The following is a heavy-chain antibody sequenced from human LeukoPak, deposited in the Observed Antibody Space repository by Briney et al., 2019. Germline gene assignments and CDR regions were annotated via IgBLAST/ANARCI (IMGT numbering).Heavy chain of an antibody. CDR1: GLIFSSFW. V-gene: IGHV3-7*01. CDR2: IRWDDER. J-gene: IGHJ4*02. CDR3: SRITTNGYFEY. D-gene: IGHD1-1*01. Sequence: GGPLSLSCSASGLIFSSFWLGGGGRPPGRGLEWVASIRWDDERHHVDSVTGRFSVSRDNAKNSLYLQMNSLRAEDTAVYFCSRITTNGYFEYWGQGALVTVSS.